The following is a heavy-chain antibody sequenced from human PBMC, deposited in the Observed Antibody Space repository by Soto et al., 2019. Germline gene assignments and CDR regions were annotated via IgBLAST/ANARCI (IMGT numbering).Heavy chain of an antibody. Sequence: SETLSLTCTVSGGSISSGGYYWSWIRQHPGKGLEWIGYIYYSGSTYYNPSLKSRVTISVDTSKNPFSLKLSSVTAADTAVYYCARARPSFRAFDIWGQGTMVTVSS. CDR2: IYYSGST. V-gene: IGHV4-31*03. CDR1: GGSISSGGYY. CDR3: ARARPSFRAFDI. J-gene: IGHJ3*02.